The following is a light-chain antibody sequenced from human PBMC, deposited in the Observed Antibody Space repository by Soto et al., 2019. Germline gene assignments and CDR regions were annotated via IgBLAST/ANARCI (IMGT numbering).Light chain of an antibody. J-gene: IGLJ2*01. V-gene: IGLV2-23*01. CDR2: EGS. CDR1: SSDVGSYNL. CDR3: CSYAGSSTLV. Sequence: QSVLTQPASVSGSPGQSITISCTGTSSDVGSYNLVSWYQQHPGKAPKLMIYEGSKRPSGVSHRFSGSKSGNTASLTISGLQAEDEDDYYCCSYAGSSTLVFGGGTKLTVL.